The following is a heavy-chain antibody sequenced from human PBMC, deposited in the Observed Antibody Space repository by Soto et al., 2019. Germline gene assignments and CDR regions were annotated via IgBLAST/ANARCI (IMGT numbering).Heavy chain of an antibody. CDR3: VPRKGDPFT. V-gene: IGHV3-48*04. CDR1: GFSFNRFN. CDR2: ISGSSTTI. Sequence: GGSLRLSCAASGFSFNRFNMNWVRQAPGKGLEWVSYISGSSTTIYYADSVKGRFTISRDNSKNTLSLQMNSLRVEDSAVYYCVPRKGDPFTWGPGTLVTVSS. J-gene: IGHJ4*02. D-gene: IGHD3-16*01.